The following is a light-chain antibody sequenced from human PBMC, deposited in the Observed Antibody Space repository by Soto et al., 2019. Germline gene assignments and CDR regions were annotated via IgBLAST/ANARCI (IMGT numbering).Light chain of an antibody. CDR3: QQYNSYPRT. V-gene: IGKV1-5*01. J-gene: IGKJ1*01. CDR2: DAS. CDR1: QSISSW. Sequence: QVSLSLSTLSLSVRARVPIPCPASQSISSWLAWYQQKPGKAPKLLIYDASSLESGVPSRFSGSGSGTEFTLTISSLQPDDFATYYCQQYNSYPRTFGQGTKVDIK.